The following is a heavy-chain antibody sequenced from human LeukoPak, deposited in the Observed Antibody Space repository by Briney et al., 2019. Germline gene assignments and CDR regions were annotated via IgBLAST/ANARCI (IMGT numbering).Heavy chain of an antibody. CDR3: ARGDYYYDSTDLGAFDI. Sequence: SETLSLTCIVSGRSLSRSTYYWGWPRHSPGKGLEWIGSIYYSGNTYYNPSLKSRVTISVDTSKNQFSQKLSSVTAADTAVYYCARGDYYYDSTDLGAFDIWGQGTMVTVSS. D-gene: IGHD3-22*01. CDR1: GRSLSRSTYY. CDR2: IYYSGNT. J-gene: IGHJ3*02. V-gene: IGHV4-39*01.